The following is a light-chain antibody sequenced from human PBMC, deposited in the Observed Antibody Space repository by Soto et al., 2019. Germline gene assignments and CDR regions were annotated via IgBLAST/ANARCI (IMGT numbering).Light chain of an antibody. Sequence: DIQMPQSPSSLSASVGDRVTITCRASQSISRYVNWYRQKAGKAPELLIYARSILHSGVPSRFSGTVSGAHFSLVISHLQPEAFAPYHYQQSFKSPWTFGQGTRVQI. CDR1: QSISRY. J-gene: IGKJ1*01. CDR3: QQSFKSPWT. V-gene: IGKV1-39*01. CDR2: ARS.